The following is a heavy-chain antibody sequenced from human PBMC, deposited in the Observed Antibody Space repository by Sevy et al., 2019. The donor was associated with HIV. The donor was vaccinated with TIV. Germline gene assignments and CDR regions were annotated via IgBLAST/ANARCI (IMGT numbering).Heavy chain of an antibody. V-gene: IGHV6-1*01. D-gene: IGHD2-15*01. CDR1: GDSVSRSDAA. J-gene: IGHJ4*02. CDR2: TNYRSKFDN. CDR3: ARGGRCSGVTCYHLDH. Sequence: KQSQTLSLTCAISGDSVSRSDAAWNWIRQSPSRGLEWLGRTNYRSKFDNDYASSVQSRLTIYADTSKNQLSLRLNSVTPGDTAIYYCARGGRCSGVTCYHLDHWGQGSLVTVSS.